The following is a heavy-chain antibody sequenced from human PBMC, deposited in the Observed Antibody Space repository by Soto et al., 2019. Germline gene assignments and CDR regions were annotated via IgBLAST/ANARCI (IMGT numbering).Heavy chain of an antibody. V-gene: IGHV3-11*05. J-gene: IGHJ6*02. Sequence: LSLTCTVSGGSISSGGYYWSWIRQAPGKGLEWVSYISSSSSYTNYADSVKGRFTISRDNAKNSLYLQMNSLRAEDTAVYYCARVNGARYCSSTSCPTTYYYYYGMDVWGQGTTVTVSS. D-gene: IGHD2-2*01. CDR2: ISSSSSYT. CDR1: GGSISSGGYY. CDR3: ARVNGARYCSSTSCPTTYYYYYGMDV.